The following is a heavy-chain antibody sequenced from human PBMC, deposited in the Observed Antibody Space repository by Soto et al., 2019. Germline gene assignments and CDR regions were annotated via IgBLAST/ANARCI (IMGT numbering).Heavy chain of an antibody. J-gene: IGHJ6*02. CDR2: IYYTGST. CDR3: ARATITMVRGILYYYGMDV. V-gene: IGHV4-30-4*01. D-gene: IGHD3-10*01. CDR1: GGSISSGDYY. Sequence: PSETLSLTCTVSGGSISSGDYYWSWIRQPPGKGLEWIGYIYYTGSTYYNPSLKSRVTISVDTSKNQFSLNLRSVTAADTVVYYCARATITMVRGILYYYGMDVWGQGTTVTVSS.